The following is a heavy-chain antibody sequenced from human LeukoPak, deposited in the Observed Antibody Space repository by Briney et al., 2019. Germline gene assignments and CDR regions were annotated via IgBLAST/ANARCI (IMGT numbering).Heavy chain of an antibody. CDR2: IYHSGST. J-gene: IGHJ3*02. Sequence: SETLSLTCAVSGGSISSGGYSWSWIRQPPGKGLEWIGYIYHSGSTYYNPSLKSRVTISVDRSKNQFSLKLSSVTAADTAVYYCARALYDILTGYSDAFDIWGQGTMVTVSS. V-gene: IGHV4-30-2*01. CDR3: ARALYDILTGYSDAFDI. D-gene: IGHD3-9*01. CDR1: GGSISSGGYS.